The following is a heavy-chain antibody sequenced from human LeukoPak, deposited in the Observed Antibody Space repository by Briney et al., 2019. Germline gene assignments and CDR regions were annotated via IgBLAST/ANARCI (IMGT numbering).Heavy chain of an antibody. J-gene: IGHJ3*02. D-gene: IGHD1-1*01. CDR1: GGTFSSYA. CDR2: IIPIFGTA. CDR3: AREPAYNWNDRDAFDI. Sequence: ASAKVSCKASGGTFSSYAISWVRQAPGQGLEWMGGIIPIFGTANYAQKFQGRVTITADESTSTAYMELSSLRSEDTAVYYCAREPAYNWNDRDAFDIWGQGTMVTVSS. V-gene: IGHV1-69*13.